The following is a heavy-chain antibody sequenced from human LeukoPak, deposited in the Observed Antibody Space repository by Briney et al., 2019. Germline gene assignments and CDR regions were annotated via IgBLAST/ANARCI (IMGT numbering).Heavy chain of an antibody. CDR1: GGSLSGYY. J-gene: IGHJ4*02. CDR2: INHSGST. Sequence: SETLSLTCAVYGGSLSGYYWSWIRQPPGKGLEWIGEINHSGSTNYNPSLKSRVTISVDTSKNQFSLRLTSVTAADTAVYYCAREGEYYGSGSYCDYWGQGTLVTVSS. V-gene: IGHV4-34*01. D-gene: IGHD3-10*01. CDR3: AREGEYYGSGSYCDY.